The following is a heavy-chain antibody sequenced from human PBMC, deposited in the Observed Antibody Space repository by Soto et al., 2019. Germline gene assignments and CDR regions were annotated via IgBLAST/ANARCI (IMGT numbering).Heavy chain of an antibody. CDR2: IYYSGRT. Sequence: SLIRQHPGKGLEWIGYIYYSGRTYYNPSLKSRVTISVDTSKNQFSLKLRSVTAADTAVYYCAIDRIVATTNYYYGMVVWGQAIMLTVSS. J-gene: IGHJ6*02. D-gene: IGHD5-12*01. CDR3: AIDRIVATTNYYYGMVV. V-gene: IGHV4-31*02.